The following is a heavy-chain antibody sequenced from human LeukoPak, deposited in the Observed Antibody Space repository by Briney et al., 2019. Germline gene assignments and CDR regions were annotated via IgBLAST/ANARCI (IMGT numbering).Heavy chain of an antibody. Sequence: GESLKISCKGSGYSFTNYWIGWVRQVPGKGLEWMGIIYPGDSDTRYSPSFQGQVTISVDKSISTAYLQWTTLRASDTAIYYCARHVVEIVYDDAFDIWGQGTKVTVSS. D-gene: IGHD5-12*01. V-gene: IGHV5-51*01. CDR2: IYPGDSDT. CDR1: GYSFTNYW. J-gene: IGHJ3*02. CDR3: ARHVVEIVYDDAFDI.